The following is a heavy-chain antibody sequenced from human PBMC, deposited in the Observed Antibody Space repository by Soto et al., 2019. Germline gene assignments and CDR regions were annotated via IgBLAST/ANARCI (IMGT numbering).Heavy chain of an antibody. CDR1: GYTFTSCY. CDR3: ARYEYSSGTFDY. D-gene: IGHD6-19*01. J-gene: IGHJ4*02. Sequence: ASVNVSCKSSGYTFTSCYMNWVRQATGQGLEWMGWMNPNSGNTGYAQKFQGRVTMTRNTSISTAYMELSSLRSEDTAVYYCARYEYSSGTFDYWGQGTLVTVSS. CDR2: MNPNSGNT. V-gene: IGHV1-8*01.